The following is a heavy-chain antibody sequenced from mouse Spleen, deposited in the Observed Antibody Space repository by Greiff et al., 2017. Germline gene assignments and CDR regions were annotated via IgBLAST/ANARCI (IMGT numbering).Heavy chain of an antibody. CDR2: IDPSDSYT. V-gene: IGHV1-50*01. Sequence: QVQLQQSGAELVKPGASVKLSCKASGYTFTSYWMQWVKQRPGQGLEWIGEIDPSDSYTNYNQKFKGKATLTVDTSSSTAYMQLSSLTSEDSAVYYCAIIYYYGSSFYYWGQGTTLTVSS. J-gene: IGHJ2*01. CDR1: GYTFTSYW. D-gene: IGHD1-1*01. CDR3: AIIYYYGSSFYY.